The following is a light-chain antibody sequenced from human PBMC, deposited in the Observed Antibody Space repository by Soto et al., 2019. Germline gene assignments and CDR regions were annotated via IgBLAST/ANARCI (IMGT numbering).Light chain of an antibody. J-gene: IGLJ3*02. Sequence: SYELTQQPSVSVAPGKTARITCGGNNIGSKSVHWYQQKPGQAPVVVIYYDSDRPSGIPERFSGFNSENTATLTISRVEAGDEADYYCQVWDNSSDHPGVFGVGTKLTVL. CDR3: QVWDNSSDHPGV. CDR1: NIGSKS. V-gene: IGLV3-21*04. CDR2: YDS.